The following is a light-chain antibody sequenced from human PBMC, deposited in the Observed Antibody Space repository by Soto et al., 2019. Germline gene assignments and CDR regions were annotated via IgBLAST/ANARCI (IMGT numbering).Light chain of an antibody. J-gene: IGLJ2*01. CDR3: CSYTTSSIL. V-gene: IGLV2-14*03. CDR1: SSDVGGYNS. CDR2: YVT. Sequence: QSALTQPASVSGSPGQSITISCTGTSSDVGGYNSVSWYQQLPGKAPKLLIYYVTYRPSGVSNRFSGSKSGSTASLTISGLQAEEEADYYCCSYTTSSILFGGGTKVTVL.